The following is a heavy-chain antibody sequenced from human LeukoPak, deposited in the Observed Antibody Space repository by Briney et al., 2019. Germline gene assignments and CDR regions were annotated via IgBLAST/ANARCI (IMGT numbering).Heavy chain of an antibody. V-gene: IGHV3-11*01. CDR1: GFTFSDYY. CDR3: ARWDRYID. J-gene: IGHJ4*02. D-gene: IGHD1-26*01. CDR2: ISTSETK. Sequence: GGSLGLSCVASGFTFSDYYMSWIRQAPGKGLESVAYISTSETKYYADSVKGRFTVSRDNVKSSLYLPMNSLRVEDTAVYYCARWDRYIDWGQGTLVTVSS.